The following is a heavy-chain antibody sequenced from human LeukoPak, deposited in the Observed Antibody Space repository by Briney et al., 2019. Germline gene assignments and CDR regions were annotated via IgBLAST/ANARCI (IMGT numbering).Heavy chain of an antibody. Sequence: SETLSLTCAVYGGSSSGYYWSWIRQPPGKGREWIGEINHSGSTNSNPSLKNRVTISVDTSKNQFSLKLSSVTAADTAVYYCARGWQWLFYFDYWGQGTLVTVSS. J-gene: IGHJ4*02. CDR1: GGSSSGYY. CDR2: INHSGST. CDR3: ARGWQWLFYFDY. V-gene: IGHV4-34*01. D-gene: IGHD6-19*01.